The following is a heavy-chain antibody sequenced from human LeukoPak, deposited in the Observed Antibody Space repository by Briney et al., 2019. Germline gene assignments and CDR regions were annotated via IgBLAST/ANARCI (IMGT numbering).Heavy chain of an antibody. CDR1: GFTFSDYY. V-gene: IGHV3-11*01. Sequence: PGGSLRLSCAASGFTFSDYYMSWIRQAPGKGLEWVSYISSSGSTIYYADSVKGRFTISRDNAKNSLYLQMNSLRAEDTAVYYCARDGLYYDSSGYHDAFDIWGQGTMVTVSS. CDR2: ISSSGSTI. D-gene: IGHD3-22*01. CDR3: ARDGLYYDSSGYHDAFDI. J-gene: IGHJ3*02.